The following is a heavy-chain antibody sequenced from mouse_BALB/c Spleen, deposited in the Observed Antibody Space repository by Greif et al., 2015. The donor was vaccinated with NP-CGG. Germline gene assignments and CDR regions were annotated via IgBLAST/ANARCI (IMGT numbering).Heavy chain of an antibody. J-gene: IGHJ1*01. V-gene: IGHV2-2*02. Sequence: VQLQESGPGLVQPSQSLSITCTVSGFSLTSYGVHWVRQSPGKGLEWLGVIWSGGGTDYNAAFISRLSISKDNSKSQVFFKMNSLQANDTAIYYCARNGNYWYFDVWGAGTTVTVSS. CDR1: GFSLTSYG. CDR3: ARNGNYWYFDV. D-gene: IGHD2-1*01. CDR2: IWSGGGT.